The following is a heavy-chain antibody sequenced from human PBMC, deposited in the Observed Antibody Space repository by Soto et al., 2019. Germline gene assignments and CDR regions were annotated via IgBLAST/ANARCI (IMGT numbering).Heavy chain of an antibody. CDR2: IDPSDSYT. CDR1: GYSFTSYW. J-gene: IGHJ6*02. CDR3: ARLGYYDSRGVYGMDV. D-gene: IGHD3-22*01. Sequence: PGESLKISCKGSGYSFTSYWISWVRQMPGKGLEWMGRIDPSDSYTNYSPSFQGHVTISADKSISTAYLQWSSLKASDTAMYYCARLGYYDSRGVYGMDVWGERTTVTVS. V-gene: IGHV5-10-1*01.